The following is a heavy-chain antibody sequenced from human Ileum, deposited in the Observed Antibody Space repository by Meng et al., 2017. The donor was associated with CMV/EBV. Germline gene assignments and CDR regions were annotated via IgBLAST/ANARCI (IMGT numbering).Heavy chain of an antibody. J-gene: IGHJ3*02. CDR2: IKEDGNEK. V-gene: IGHV3-7*01. CDR3: GASRGWYAFDI. D-gene: IGHD6-13*01. Sequence: GGSLRLSCAASGFASSSFWMIWVRQAPGKGLDWVANIKEDGNEKYFMDSVKGRFTISRDNAKNSLYLQMNNLRAEDTAVYYCGASRGWYAFDIWGQGTVVTVSS. CDR1: GFASSSFW.